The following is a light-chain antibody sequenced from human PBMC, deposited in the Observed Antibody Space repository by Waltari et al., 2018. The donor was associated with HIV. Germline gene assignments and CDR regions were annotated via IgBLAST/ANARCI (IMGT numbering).Light chain of an antibody. Sequence: QSALTQPPSASGSPGQSVTISCSGTISDVVGYNYVSWYQQYPGKAPKLMIYEATKRPSGVPDRFSGSKSDNTASLTVSGLQAEDEADYYCSAYAGSNNWVIGGGTKLTVL. V-gene: IGLV2-8*01. CDR1: ISDVVGYNY. CDR2: EAT. J-gene: IGLJ3*02. CDR3: SAYAGSNNWV.